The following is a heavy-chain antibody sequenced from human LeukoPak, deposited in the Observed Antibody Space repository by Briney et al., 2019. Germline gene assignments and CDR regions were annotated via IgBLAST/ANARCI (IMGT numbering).Heavy chain of an antibody. D-gene: IGHD2-21*02. Sequence: PSETLSLTCTVSGGSISSYYWSWIRQPPGKGLEWIGHIYYSGSTNYNPSLKSRVTISVDTSKNQFSLKLSSVTAAETAMYYCARSNYCGGDCYSWDYWGQGTLVTVSS. CDR1: GGSISSYY. CDR2: IYYSGST. J-gene: IGHJ4*02. CDR3: ARSNYCGGDCYSWDY. V-gene: IGHV4-59*08.